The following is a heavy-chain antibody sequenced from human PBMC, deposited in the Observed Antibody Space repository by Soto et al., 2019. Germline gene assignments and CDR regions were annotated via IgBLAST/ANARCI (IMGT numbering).Heavy chain of an antibody. CDR2: ISGGSSVT. J-gene: IGHJ4*02. V-gene: IGHV3-23*01. D-gene: IGHD3-10*01. Sequence: GGSLRLSCTAPGFTFSDYAMAWVRQAPGKGLEWVSTISGGSSVTYYGDSVKGRFTISRDNAKKTLFLQLNRLSAEDTATYYCAKVLSKNYYYPFDFWGQGTQVTVSS. CDR3: AKVLSKNYYYPFDF. CDR1: GFTFSDYA.